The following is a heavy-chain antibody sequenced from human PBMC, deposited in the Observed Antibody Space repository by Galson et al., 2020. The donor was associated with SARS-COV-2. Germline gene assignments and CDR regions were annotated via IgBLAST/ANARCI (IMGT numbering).Heavy chain of an antibody. Sequence: ESGPPLVNPTQTLTLNCTYSGFSLSTTRMCVSWIRQSPEKALEWLARLDWDDDKFYSTSLKTRHTISKDTSNHQVVLTLTNMDPVDTATYYCARIRPKVVGTTYWYFELWGPGTLVTVSS. CDR2: LDWDDDK. D-gene: IGHD1-1*01. J-gene: IGHJ2*01. V-gene: IGHV2-70*17. CDR3: ARIRPKVVGTTYWYFEL. CDR1: GFSLSTTRMC.